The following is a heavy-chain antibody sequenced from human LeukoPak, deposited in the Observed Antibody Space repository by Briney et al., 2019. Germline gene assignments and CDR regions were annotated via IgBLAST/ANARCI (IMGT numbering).Heavy chain of an antibody. D-gene: IGHD3-22*01. CDR2: IYYSGST. V-gene: IGHV4-59*12. CDR1: GGSISSYY. CDR3: ARSYYYDSSGYFDAFDI. J-gene: IGHJ3*02. Sequence: SETLSLTCTVSGGSISSYYWSWIRQPPGKGLEWIGYIYYSGSTNYNPSLKSRVTISVDTSKNQFSLKLSSVTAADTAVYYCARSYYYDSSGYFDAFDIWGQGTMVTVSS.